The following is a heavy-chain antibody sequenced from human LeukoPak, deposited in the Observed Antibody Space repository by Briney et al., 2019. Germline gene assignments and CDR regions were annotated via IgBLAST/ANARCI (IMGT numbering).Heavy chain of an antibody. V-gene: IGHV3-7*01. CDR2: IKQDGSEK. CDR1: GFTFSSYW. Sequence: GGSLRLSCAASGFTFSSYWMGWVRQAPGKGLEWVANIKQDGSEKYYVDSVKGRFTISRDNAKNSLYLQMNSLRAEGTAVYYRARDHIVPTILFDYWGQGTLVTVSS. D-gene: IGHD5-12*01. CDR3: ARDHIVPTILFDY. J-gene: IGHJ4*02.